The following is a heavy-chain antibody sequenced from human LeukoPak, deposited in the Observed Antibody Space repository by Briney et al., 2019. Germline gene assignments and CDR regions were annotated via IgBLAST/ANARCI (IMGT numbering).Heavy chain of an antibody. CDR1: GGSFSGYY. CDR3: ARGGAVAGLRWFDP. D-gene: IGHD6-19*01. J-gene: IGHJ5*02. Sequence: SETLSLTCAVYGGSFSGYYWSWIRQPPGKGLEWIGEINHSGSTNYNPSLKSRVTISVDTSKNQFSLELSSVTAADTAVYYCARGGAVAGLRWFDPWGQGTLVTVSS. CDR2: INHSGST. V-gene: IGHV4-34*01.